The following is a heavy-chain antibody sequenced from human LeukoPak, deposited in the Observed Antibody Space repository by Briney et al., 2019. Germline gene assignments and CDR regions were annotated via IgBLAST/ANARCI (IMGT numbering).Heavy chain of an antibody. J-gene: IGHJ4*02. CDR3: ARAHNVKYCSSTSCYTGVDY. Sequence: ASVKVSCKASGYTFTNYGISWVRQAPGQGLEWMGWISAYNANTNYAQKLQGRVTMTRDTSTNTAYMELRSLRSDDTALYYCARAHNVKYCSSTSCYTGVDYWGRGTLVTVSS. CDR1: GYTFTNYG. CDR2: ISAYNANT. D-gene: IGHD2-2*02. V-gene: IGHV1-18*01.